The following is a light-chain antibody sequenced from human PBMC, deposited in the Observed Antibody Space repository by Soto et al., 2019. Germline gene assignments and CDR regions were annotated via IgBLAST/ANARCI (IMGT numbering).Light chain of an antibody. J-gene: IGKJ1*01. V-gene: IGKV3-11*01. CDR3: QQRTNSPPWT. CDR1: QNISTY. Sequence: EIVLTQSPATLSLSPGEGASLSCRASQNISTYLAWYQQRPGQVPRLLIYGVSKRAPAIPPRFSCSGSGTDCTLSVSGLETEDFATYYCQQRTNSPPWTFGQGAKVDIK. CDR2: GVS.